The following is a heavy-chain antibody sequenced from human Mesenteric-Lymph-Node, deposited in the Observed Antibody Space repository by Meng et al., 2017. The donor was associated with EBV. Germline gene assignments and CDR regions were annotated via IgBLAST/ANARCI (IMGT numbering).Heavy chain of an antibody. CDR2: FYYSENT. D-gene: IGHD1-26*01. CDR3: ARRPWSLYYYFDY. V-gene: IGHV4-39*07. Sequence: QSQMLESGPGLVTPSAILSLTCTVSGGSISSSSYYWGWIRQPPGNGLEWIGDFYYSENTYYNPSLKSRVTISVDTSKNQFSLKLSSVTAADTAVYYCARRPWSLYYYFDYWGPGTLVTVSS. J-gene: IGHJ4*02. CDR1: GGSISSSSYY.